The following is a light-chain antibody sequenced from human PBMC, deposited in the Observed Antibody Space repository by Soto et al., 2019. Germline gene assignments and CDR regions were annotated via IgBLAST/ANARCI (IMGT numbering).Light chain of an antibody. Sequence: QSVLTQPRSVSGSPGQSVSISCTGTSSYFTDYNLVSWFQQHPGRAPKTLIFDVTERPSGVPDRFSGSKSDNTASLTISGLQAEDEAVYYCRSYAGGDTWVFGGGTKVTVL. CDR1: SSYFTDYNL. CDR2: DVT. CDR3: RSYAGGDTWV. V-gene: IGLV2-11*01. J-gene: IGLJ3*02.